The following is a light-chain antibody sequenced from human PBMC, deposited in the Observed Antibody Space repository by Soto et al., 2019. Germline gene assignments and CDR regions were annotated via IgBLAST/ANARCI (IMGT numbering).Light chain of an antibody. V-gene: IGKV3D-11*03. CDR1: QAVNTR. CDR2: LTS. J-gene: IGKJ4*01. Sequence: EIVLTQSPATLSSFPGDRVTLSCRASQAVNTRLAWYQHKPGQAPRLLIYLTSNRAAGIPARFSGSGSGTDFTLTISSLQPEDIATYYCQQYDNLPLTFGGGTKVDIK. CDR3: QQYDNLPLT.